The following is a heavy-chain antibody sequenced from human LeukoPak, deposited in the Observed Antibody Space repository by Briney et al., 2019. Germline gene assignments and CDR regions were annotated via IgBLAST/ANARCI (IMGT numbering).Heavy chain of an antibody. CDR1: GGSISSYY. CDR2: IYYSGIT. D-gene: IGHD3-10*01. J-gene: IGHJ5*02. V-gene: IGHV4-59*01. CDR3: AKNFLGSGGLYKP. Sequence: SETLSLTCTVSGGSISSYYWSWIRQPPGKGLEWIGYIYYSGITNYNPSLKSRVTISVETSKNQFSLNLSSVTAADTAGYYCAKNFLGSGGLYKPWGQGTLVT.